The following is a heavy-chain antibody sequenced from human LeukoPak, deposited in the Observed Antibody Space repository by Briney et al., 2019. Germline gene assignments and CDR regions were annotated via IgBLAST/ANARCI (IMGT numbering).Heavy chain of an antibody. Sequence: ASVTVSFTPSGYTFTVYYMHWVRQAPGQGLEWMGWINPNSGGTNYAQKFQGWVTMTRDTSISTAYMELSRLRSDDTAVYYCARGWVVPAASTSPDFDYWGQGTLVTVSS. CDR2: INPNSGGT. CDR3: ARGWVVPAASTSPDFDY. D-gene: IGHD2-2*01. V-gene: IGHV1-2*04. J-gene: IGHJ4*02. CDR1: GYTFTVYY.